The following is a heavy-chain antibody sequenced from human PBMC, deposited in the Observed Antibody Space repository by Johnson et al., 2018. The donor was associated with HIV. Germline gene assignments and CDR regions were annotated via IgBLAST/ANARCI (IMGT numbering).Heavy chain of an antibody. CDR3: ARGLGSRSAFDI. D-gene: IGHD2-2*01. J-gene: IGHJ3*02. CDR1: GFTFSSSG. Sequence: QVQLVESGGGVVQPGGSLRLSCAASGFTFSSSGMHWVRQAPGKGLEWVAFIRYDGSNKYYADSVKGRFTISRDNSKNTLYLQMNSVRAEDTAVYYCARGLGSRSAFDIWGQGTMVTVSS. CDR2: IRYDGSNK. V-gene: IGHV3-30*02.